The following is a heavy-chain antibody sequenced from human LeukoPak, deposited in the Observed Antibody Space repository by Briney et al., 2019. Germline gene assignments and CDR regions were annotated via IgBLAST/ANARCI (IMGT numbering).Heavy chain of an antibody. J-gene: IGHJ3*02. CDR2: LSGSGVTT. CDR3: AKGAWNFVFRDDAFDI. CDR1: GFTFSNYA. D-gene: IGHD1-7*01. Sequence: GGSLRLSCAASGFTFSNYAMSWVRQAPGKGLEWVSALSGSGVTTYYADSVRGRFTISRDNSKNTLFLQMNILRAEDTAVYYCAKGAWNFVFRDDAFDIWGQGTMVTVSS. V-gene: IGHV3-23*01.